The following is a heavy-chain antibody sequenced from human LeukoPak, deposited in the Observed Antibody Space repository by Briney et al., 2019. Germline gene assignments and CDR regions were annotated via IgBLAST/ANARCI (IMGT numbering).Heavy chain of an antibody. CDR2: IRGSGGST. V-gene: IGHV3-23*01. CDR3: ITDWGSGTTWIRAFDL. J-gene: IGHJ3*01. D-gene: IGHD1-1*01. CDR1: GFTFSSYG. Sequence: PGGSPRLSCAASGFTFSSYGMSWVRQAPGKGLEWVSAIRGSGGSTYYADSVKGRFTISRDNSKNTLYLQMDSLKTEDTAVYYCITDWGSGTTWIRAFDLWGQGTLVTVSS.